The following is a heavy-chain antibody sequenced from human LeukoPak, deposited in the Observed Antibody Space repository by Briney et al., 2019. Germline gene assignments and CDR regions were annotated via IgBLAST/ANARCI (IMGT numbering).Heavy chain of an antibody. CDR1: GGTFSSYA. Sequence: GSSVKVSCKASGGTFSSYAISWVRQAPGQGPEWMGGIIPIFGTANYARKFQGRVTITTDESTSTAYMELSSLRSEDTAVYYCARGGLRFLEWLYYFDYWGQGTLVTVSS. J-gene: IGHJ4*02. CDR3: ARGGLRFLEWLYYFDY. CDR2: IIPIFGTA. V-gene: IGHV1-69*05. D-gene: IGHD3-3*01.